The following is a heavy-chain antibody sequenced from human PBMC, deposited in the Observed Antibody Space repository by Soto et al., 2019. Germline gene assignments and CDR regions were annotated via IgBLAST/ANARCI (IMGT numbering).Heavy chain of an antibody. Sequence: PGGSLRLSCAASGFTFNNFAMHWVRQAPGKGLEWVAIISSNGEKAFYGAAVKGRFTVSRDNSKNTLYLQMNSLRSDDTAVFYCAKDLDDALEHWGRGTLVTGSS. V-gene: IGHV3-30*18. J-gene: IGHJ1*01. CDR2: ISSNGEKA. CDR3: AKDLDDALEH. CDR1: GFTFNNFA. D-gene: IGHD1-1*01.